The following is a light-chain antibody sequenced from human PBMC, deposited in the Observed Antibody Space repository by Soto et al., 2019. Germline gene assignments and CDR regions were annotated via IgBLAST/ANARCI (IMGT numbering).Light chain of an antibody. CDR3: MKALQTPMYT. CDR2: LGS. CDR1: QSLLHSNGYNY. Sequence: DIVMTQSPLSLPVTPGEPASISCRSSQSLLHSNGYNYLDLYLQKPGQSPQLLIYLGSNRASGVPDRCSSSGTGTEFTLKISRVEAEDVGVYYCMKALQTPMYTFGPGTKLEIK. J-gene: IGKJ2*01. V-gene: IGKV2-28*01.